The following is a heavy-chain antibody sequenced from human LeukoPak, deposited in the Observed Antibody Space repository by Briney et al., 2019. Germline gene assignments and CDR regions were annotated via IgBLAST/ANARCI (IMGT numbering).Heavy chain of an antibody. Sequence: GGSLRLSCAASGFTFSTYWMHWVRQDPGKGLVWVSHINSDGSSTTYADSVKGRFTISRDNAKNTLYLQMNSLRAEDTAVYYCARSRQPYYYGSGGSWFDPWGQGTLVTVAS. CDR3: ARSRQPYYYGSGGSWFDP. CDR2: INSDGSST. D-gene: IGHD3-10*01. J-gene: IGHJ5*02. V-gene: IGHV3-74*01. CDR1: GFTFSTYW.